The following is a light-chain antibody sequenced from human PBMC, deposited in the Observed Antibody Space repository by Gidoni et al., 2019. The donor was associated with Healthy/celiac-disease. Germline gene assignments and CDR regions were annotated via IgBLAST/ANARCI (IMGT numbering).Light chain of an antibody. Sequence: DIQMTQSPSSLSASVGDRVTITCQASQDISNYLNWYQQKPGKAPKLLIYDASNLETGVPSRFSGSGSWTDFTFTISSLQPEDIATYYCQQYDNLPLTFGPXTKVDIK. CDR2: DAS. J-gene: IGKJ3*01. CDR1: QDISNY. CDR3: QQYDNLPLT. V-gene: IGKV1-33*01.